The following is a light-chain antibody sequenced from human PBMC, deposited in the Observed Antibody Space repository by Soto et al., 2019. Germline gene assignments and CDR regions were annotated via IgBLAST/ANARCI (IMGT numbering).Light chain of an antibody. CDR2: WAS. CDR1: QSISFSSKNKDY. V-gene: IGKV4-1*01. Sequence: DIVMTQSPDSLAVSLGERATINCKSSQSISFSSKNKDYLAWYQQKGGQPPRLLIYWASIQESGVPDRFRGSGSGTDFTLTITNVQAEDVAVYYCQQYYSPPALTFGGGTTLEIK. CDR3: QQYYSPPALT. J-gene: IGKJ4*01.